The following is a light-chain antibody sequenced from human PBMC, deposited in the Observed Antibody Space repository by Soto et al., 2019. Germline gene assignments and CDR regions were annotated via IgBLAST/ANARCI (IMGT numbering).Light chain of an antibody. V-gene: IGKV1-6*01. CDR2: AAS. J-gene: IGKJ3*01. Sequence: AIQMTQSPSSLSASVGDRVTITCRASQGIRNDLAWYQQKPGKAHKLLIYAASSLQSGVPSRFSGSGSGTDFTLTISSLQPEDFASYYCLQDYNYPFTFGPGTKVDIK. CDR1: QGIRND. CDR3: LQDYNYPFT.